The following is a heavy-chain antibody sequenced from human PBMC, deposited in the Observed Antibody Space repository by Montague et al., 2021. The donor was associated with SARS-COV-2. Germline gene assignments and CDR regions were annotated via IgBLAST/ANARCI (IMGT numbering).Heavy chain of an antibody. CDR2: IFYSGST. V-gene: IGHV4-59*02. D-gene: IGHD4-23*01. CDR3: AKASRGYGGDFDS. Sequence: SETLSLTCSVSGDSVNRNYWSWVRQPPGKGLEWLGYIFYSGSTYNPSPNSRVTMSLDTSKNHFFLNLISVTAADTAVYYCAKASRGYGGDFDSWGQGTLVTVSS. CDR1: GDSVNRNY. J-gene: IGHJ4*02.